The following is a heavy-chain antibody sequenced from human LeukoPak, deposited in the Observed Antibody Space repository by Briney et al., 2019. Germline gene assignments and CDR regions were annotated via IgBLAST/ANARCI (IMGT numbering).Heavy chain of an antibody. J-gene: IGHJ4*02. CDR1: GFSFSTYW. V-gene: IGHV3-7*02. D-gene: IGHD2-2*01. Sequence: GGSLRLSCAASGFSFSTYWMCWVRQAPGQRLEWLANIKQDGSVEQYVDSVKGRFTISRDNAKNSLYLQMDSLRAEDTAVYYCATTSRSITWDYWGQGTLVTVSS. CDR2: IKQDGSVE. CDR3: ATTSRSITWDY.